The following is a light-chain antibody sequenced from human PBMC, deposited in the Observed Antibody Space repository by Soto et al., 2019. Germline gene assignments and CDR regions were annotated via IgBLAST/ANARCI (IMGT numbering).Light chain of an antibody. CDR2: GAS. CDR3: QQSYNWRPA. CDR1: QSVSSN. J-gene: IGKJ5*01. Sequence: EIVMTQSPATLSVSPGERATLSCWASQSVSSNLAWYQQKPGQAPRLLICGASIRATGIPARFSGSGSGTEFTLIFSSVQSEDFAVYYCQQSYNWRPAFGQGTRLEIK. V-gene: IGKV3D-15*01.